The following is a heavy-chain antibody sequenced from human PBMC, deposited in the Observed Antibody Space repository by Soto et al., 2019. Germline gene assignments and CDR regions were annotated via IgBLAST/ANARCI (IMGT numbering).Heavy chain of an antibody. CDR2: ISSNGGST. Sequence: PGGSLRLSCAASGFTFSSYAMHWVRQAPGKGLEYVSAISSNGGSTYYANSVKGRFTISRDNSKNTLYLQMGSLRAEDMAVYYCARDFSGAYYGSGSYPKRYYYYYMDVWGKGTTVTVSS. CDR3: ARDFSGAYYGSGSYPKRYYYYYMDV. J-gene: IGHJ6*03. D-gene: IGHD3-10*01. CDR1: GFTFSSYA. V-gene: IGHV3-64*01.